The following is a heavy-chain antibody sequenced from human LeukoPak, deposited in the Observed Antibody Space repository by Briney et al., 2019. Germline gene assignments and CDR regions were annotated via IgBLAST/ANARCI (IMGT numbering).Heavy chain of an antibody. V-gene: IGHV4-59*01. D-gene: IGHD3-22*01. CDR2: IYYSGST. CDR3: AGRDYYDSSGYHDAFDI. J-gene: IGHJ3*02. Sequence: PSETLSLTCTVSGGSLSSYYWSWIRQPPGTGLEWIGYIYYSGSTNYNPSLKSRVTISVDTSKNQFSLKLSSVTAADTAVYYCAGRDYYDSSGYHDAFDIWGQGTMVTVSS. CDR1: GGSLSSYY.